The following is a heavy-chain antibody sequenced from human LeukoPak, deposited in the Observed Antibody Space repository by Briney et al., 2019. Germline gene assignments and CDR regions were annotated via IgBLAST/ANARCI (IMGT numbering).Heavy chain of an antibody. V-gene: IGHV4-39*01. CDR3: VGAELYFYNMDV. Sequence: PSETLSLTCTVSGCSISRSSHYWGFIRQPPGEGLEGIGSVFYTGNTYYNPSLKSRVTISVDTSNNQFSLKLSSATAADAAVYYCVGAELYFYNMDVWGKGTQVTVSS. D-gene: IGHD3-3*01. J-gene: IGHJ6*03. CDR2: VFYTGNT. CDR1: GCSISRSSHY.